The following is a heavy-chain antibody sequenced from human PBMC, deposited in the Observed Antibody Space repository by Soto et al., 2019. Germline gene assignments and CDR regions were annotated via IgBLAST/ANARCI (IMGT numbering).Heavy chain of an antibody. V-gene: IGHV4-59*08. D-gene: IGHD3-16*01. CDR2: IYYSGST. Sequence: QVQLQESGPGLVKSSETLSLTCTVSGGSISSYYWSWIRQPPGKGLEWIGYIYYSGSTSYNPSLKIRVIISVATSMNQFSLKPSSVTAADAAVYYCARRWGTGFDYWGQGTLVTVSS. J-gene: IGHJ4*02. CDR1: GGSISSYY. CDR3: ARRWGTGFDY.